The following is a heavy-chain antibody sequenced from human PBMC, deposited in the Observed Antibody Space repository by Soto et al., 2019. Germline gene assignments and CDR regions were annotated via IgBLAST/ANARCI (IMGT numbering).Heavy chain of an antibody. Sequence: ASVKVSFKASGYTFTSYDINWVRQATGQGLEWMGWMNPNSGNTGYAQKFQGRVTMTRNTSISTAYMELSSLRSEDTAVYYCSRGHNAERLVYPSDFDYWGQGTLVTVSS. V-gene: IGHV1-8*01. CDR3: SRGHNAERLVYPSDFDY. D-gene: IGHD2-8*01. J-gene: IGHJ4*02. CDR2: MNPNSGNT. CDR1: GYTFTSYD.